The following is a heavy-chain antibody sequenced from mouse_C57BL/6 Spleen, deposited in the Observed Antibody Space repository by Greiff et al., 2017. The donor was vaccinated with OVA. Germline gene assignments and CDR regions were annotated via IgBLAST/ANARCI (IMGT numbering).Heavy chain of an antibody. J-gene: IGHJ1*03. CDR1: GYAFSSYW. CDR3: ARSGLYGEYV. CDR2: IYPGAGDT. D-gene: IGHD1-2*01. Sequence: VQLQESGAELVKPGASVKISCTASGYAFSSYWMTWVPQRPGKGLEWIGQIYPGAGDTNYNGKFKGKATLTADKSSSTAYMQLSSLTSEDSAVYFCARSGLYGEYVWGTGTTVTVSS. V-gene: IGHV1-80*01.